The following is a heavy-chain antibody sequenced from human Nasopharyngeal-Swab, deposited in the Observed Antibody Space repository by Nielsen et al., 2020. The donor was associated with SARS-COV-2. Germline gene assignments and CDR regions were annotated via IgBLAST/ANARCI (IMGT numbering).Heavy chain of an antibody. J-gene: IGHJ3*02. Sequence: GGSLRLSCSASGFTFSIHAMHWVRQAPGKGLEYVSTINDYEDRLYYADSVKGRFTISRDNSRNTLYLQMSSLRPDDTAVYWCVKDLRGKYAFDMWGQGTMVTVSS. D-gene: IGHD3-16*01. CDR2: INDYEDRL. CDR1: GFTFSIHA. CDR3: VKDLRGKYAFDM. V-gene: IGHV3-64D*06.